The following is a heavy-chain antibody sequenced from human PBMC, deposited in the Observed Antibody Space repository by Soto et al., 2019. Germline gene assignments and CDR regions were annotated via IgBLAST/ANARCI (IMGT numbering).Heavy chain of an antibody. CDR1: GFTFSSNA. J-gene: IGHJ6*01. Sequence: EVQLLESGGGLVQPGGSLRLSCAASGFTFSSNAISWVRQAPGKGLEWVSVISGGGGTTYYADSVMGRFTISRDNSKNTLYLQVNSLRAEDTARYYCAKGSGLTWDQYGMDVWGQVTTVTVSS. D-gene: IGHD1-26*01. CDR3: AKGSGLTWDQYGMDV. CDR2: ISGGGGTT. V-gene: IGHV3-23*01.